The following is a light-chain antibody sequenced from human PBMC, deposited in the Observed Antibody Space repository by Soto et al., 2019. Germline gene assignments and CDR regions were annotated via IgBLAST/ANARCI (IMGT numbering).Light chain of an antibody. CDR1: QGIRNF. CDR2: AAS. CDR3: QKYSSVPV. V-gene: IGKV1-27*01. J-gene: IGKJ3*01. Sequence: DIQMTQSPTSLSASVGDRVTITCRASQGIRNFVAGYQQKPGKPPKLLIYAASTLQSGVPSRFSGSGSGTDFTLTINSLQPEDVATYSCQKYSSVPVFGPGTKVEI.